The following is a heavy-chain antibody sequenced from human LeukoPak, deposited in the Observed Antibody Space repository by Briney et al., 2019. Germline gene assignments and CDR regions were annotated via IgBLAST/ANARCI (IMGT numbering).Heavy chain of an antibody. J-gene: IGHJ6*03. D-gene: IGHD3-22*01. Sequence: SETLSLTCTVSGGSISSYYWSWIRQPAGKGLEWIGRIYTSGSTNYNPSLKSRVTMSVDTSKNQFSLKLSSVTAADTAVYYCARDNVYDSSGYYYRIFAEYYYYMDVWGKGTTVTVSS. CDR2: IYTSGST. CDR3: ARDNVYDSSGYYYRIFAEYYYYMDV. V-gene: IGHV4-4*07. CDR1: GGSISSYY.